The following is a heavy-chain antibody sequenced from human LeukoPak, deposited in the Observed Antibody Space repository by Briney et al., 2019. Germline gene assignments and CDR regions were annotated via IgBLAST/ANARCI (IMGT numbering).Heavy chain of an antibody. V-gene: IGHV4-38-2*02. CDR1: GYSISSGHY. Sequence: SETLSLTCTVSGYSISSGHYWGWIRQPPGKGLEWIGSIYHSGSTYYNPSLKSRVTISVDTSKNQFSLKLSSVTAADTAVYYCASLSYCSGGSCTEFDYWGQGTLVTVSS. CDR2: IYHSGST. J-gene: IGHJ4*02. CDR3: ASLSYCSGGSCTEFDY. D-gene: IGHD2-15*01.